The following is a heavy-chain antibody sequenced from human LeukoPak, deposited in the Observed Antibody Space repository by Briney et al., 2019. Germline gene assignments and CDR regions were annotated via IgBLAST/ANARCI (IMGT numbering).Heavy chain of an antibody. CDR2: ISSSGSTI. CDR1: GFTFTAYY. D-gene: IGHD6-25*01. J-gene: IGHJ3*02. CDR3: ARRSGYPKVAFDI. V-gene: IGHV3-11*04. Sequence: PGGSLRLSCAASGFTFTAYYMSWIRQAPGKGLEWVSYISSSGSTIYDADSVKGRFTISSDNAKNSLYLQMNSLRAEDTAVYYCARRSGYPKVAFDIWGQGTMVTVSS.